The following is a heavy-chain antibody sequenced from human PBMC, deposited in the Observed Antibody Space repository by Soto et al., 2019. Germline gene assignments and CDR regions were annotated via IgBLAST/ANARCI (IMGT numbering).Heavy chain of an antibody. Sequence: SETLSLTCTVSGGSISSGDYYWRWIRQPPGKGPERIGYIYYSGSTYYNPSPKSRVTISVDTSKNQFSLKLSSVTAADTAVYYCARGRYDSSGYYNWFDPWGQGTLVTVSS. J-gene: IGHJ5*02. CDR3: ARGRYDSSGYYNWFDP. D-gene: IGHD3-22*01. CDR2: IYYSGST. V-gene: IGHV4-30-4*01. CDR1: GGSISSGDYY.